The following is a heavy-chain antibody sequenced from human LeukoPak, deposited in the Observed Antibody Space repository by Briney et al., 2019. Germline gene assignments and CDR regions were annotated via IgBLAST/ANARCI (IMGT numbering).Heavy chain of an antibody. V-gene: IGHV4-59*01. CDR3: ARDFLYYYDSSGYYPDAFDI. CDR2: IYYSVTT. Sequence: SETLSLTCTVPGGSISSYYWSWIRQTPGKGLEWLGYIYYSVTTNYNPSLKSRVTISVDTSKNQISLSLTSVTAADTAVYYCARDFLYYYDSSGYYPDAFDIWGQGTMVTVSS. CDR1: GGSISSYY. D-gene: IGHD3-22*01. J-gene: IGHJ3*02.